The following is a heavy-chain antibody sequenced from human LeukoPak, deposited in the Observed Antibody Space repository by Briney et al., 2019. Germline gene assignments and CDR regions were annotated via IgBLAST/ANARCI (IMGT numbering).Heavy chain of an antibody. CDR3: ARDLVSSSGWPVYYYYGMDV. CDR1: GFTFSSYS. V-gene: IGHV3-21*01. J-gene: IGHJ6*02. CDR2: ISSSSSYI. D-gene: IGHD6-19*01. Sequence: GGSLRLSCAASGFTFSSYSMNWVRQAPGKGLEWVSSISSSSSYIYYADSVKGRFTISRDNAKNSLYLQMNSLRAEDTAVYYCARDLVSSSGWPVYYYYGMDVWGQGTTVTVSS.